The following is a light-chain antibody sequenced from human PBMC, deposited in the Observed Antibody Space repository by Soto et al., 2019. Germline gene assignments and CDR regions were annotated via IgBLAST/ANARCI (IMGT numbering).Light chain of an antibody. CDR2: AAS. V-gene: IGKV1-39*01. J-gene: IGKJ2*01. CDR3: QQSYNTPYT. Sequence: DIQMTQSPSSLSASVGDRVTVTCRASRSISSFLNWYQQKPGEAPKLLIYAASSLQTGVPSRFSGSGSGTDFTLTISSLQPEDFATYYCQQSYNTPYTFGQGTKVDIK. CDR1: RSISSF.